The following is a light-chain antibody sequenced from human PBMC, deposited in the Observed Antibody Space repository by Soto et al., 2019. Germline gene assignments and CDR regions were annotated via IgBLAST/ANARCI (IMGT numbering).Light chain of an antibody. CDR2: EVN. J-gene: IGLJ1*01. CDR1: SGDIGSYNR. CDR3: SSYTSSSTLYV. Sequence: QSVLTQPASVSGSPGQSITISCTGTSGDIGSYNRVSWYQQHPGKAPKLIIYEVNNRPSGVSNRFSGSKSGNTASLTISGLQAEDEADYYCSSYTSSSTLYVFGTGTKVTVL. V-gene: IGLV2-14*01.